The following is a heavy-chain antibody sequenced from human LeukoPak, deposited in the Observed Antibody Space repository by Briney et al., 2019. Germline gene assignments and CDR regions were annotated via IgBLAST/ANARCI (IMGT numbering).Heavy chain of an antibody. CDR3: AREGNSGSYLLDP. CDR1: GFTFSNYI. J-gene: IGHJ5*02. CDR2: ISYDGSNK. Sequence: GGSLRLSCAASGFTFSNYIIHWVRQAPGKGLEWVAVISYDGSNKYYADSVKGRFTISRDNSKNTLYLQMNSLSTEDTAVYYCAREGNSGSYLLDPWGQGTLVTVSS. D-gene: IGHD1-26*01. V-gene: IGHV3-30-3*01.